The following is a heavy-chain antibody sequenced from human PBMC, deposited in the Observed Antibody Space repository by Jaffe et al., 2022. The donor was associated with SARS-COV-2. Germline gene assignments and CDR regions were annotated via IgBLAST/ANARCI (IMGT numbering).Heavy chain of an antibody. D-gene: IGHD1-26*01. CDR3: ARDYTGTYWGCFDY. J-gene: IGHJ4*02. CDR2: ISYDGSNK. CDR1: GFTFSTYA. V-gene: IGHV3-30*04. Sequence: QVQLVESGGGVVQPGRSLRLSCAASGFTFSTYAMHWVRQAPGKGLEWVAVISYDGSNKYYGDSVRGRFTISRDNSKNTLYLQMNSLRSQDAAVYYCARDYTGTYWGCFDYWGQGTLVTVSS.